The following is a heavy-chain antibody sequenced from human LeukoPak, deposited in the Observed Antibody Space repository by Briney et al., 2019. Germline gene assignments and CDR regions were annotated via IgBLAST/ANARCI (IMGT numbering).Heavy chain of an antibody. D-gene: IGHD3-10*01. CDR3: ARGRFGEFLPFDY. J-gene: IGHJ4*02. CDR1: GFTFSSYS. Sequence: GGSLRLSCAASGFTFSSYSMNWVRHAPGKGLEWVSSISSSYNYIYYADAGKGRFTITRDNDKNSLYLQMTGLGAEDTAVYYCARGRFGEFLPFDYWGQGTRVTVSS. CDR2: ISSSYNYI. V-gene: IGHV3-21*01.